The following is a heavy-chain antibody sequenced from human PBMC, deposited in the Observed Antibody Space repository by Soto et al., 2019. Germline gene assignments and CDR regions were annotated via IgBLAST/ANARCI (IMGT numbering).Heavy chain of an antibody. D-gene: IGHD5-18*01. Sequence: EVQLLESGGGLVQPGGSLRLSCAASGFIFSSYAMSWVRQAPGKGLEWVSVISGSGGSTYYACSVEGRFTISRDNSKNTLYLQINSLRAEDTAVYYCAKGPGFSYASHTLDVWGQGTTVAVSS. J-gene: IGHJ6*02. CDR2: ISGSGGST. CDR3: AKGPGFSYASHTLDV. V-gene: IGHV3-23*01. CDR1: GFIFSSYA.